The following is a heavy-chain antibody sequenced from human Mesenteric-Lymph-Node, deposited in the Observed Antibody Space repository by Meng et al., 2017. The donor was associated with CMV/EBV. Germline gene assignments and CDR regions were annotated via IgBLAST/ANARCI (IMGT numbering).Heavy chain of an antibody. V-gene: IGHV3-23*01. CDR1: GFTISSYA. D-gene: IGHD3-3*01. Sequence: GESLKISCAASGFTISSYAMNWVRQAPGRGLEWVSGITGGGEATYYADAVKGWFSISRDNSKNTMYLQMNSLRADDTAVYYCGYPSGFLEWQVDHWGQGTLVTVSS. J-gene: IGHJ4*02. CDR3: GYPSGFLEWQVDH. CDR2: ITGGGEAT.